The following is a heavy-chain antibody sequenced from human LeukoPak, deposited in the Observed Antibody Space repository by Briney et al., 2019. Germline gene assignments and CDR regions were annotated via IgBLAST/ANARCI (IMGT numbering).Heavy chain of an antibody. Sequence: PSETLSLTCAVYGGSFSGYYWSWIRQPPGKGLEWIGEINHSGSTNYNPSLKSRVTISVDTSKNQFSLKLSSVTAADTAVYYCTRGRYSYGPKGAFDIWGQGTMVTVSS. CDR3: TRGRYSYGPKGAFDI. V-gene: IGHV4-34*01. CDR2: INHSGST. CDR1: GGSFSGYY. J-gene: IGHJ3*02. D-gene: IGHD5-18*01.